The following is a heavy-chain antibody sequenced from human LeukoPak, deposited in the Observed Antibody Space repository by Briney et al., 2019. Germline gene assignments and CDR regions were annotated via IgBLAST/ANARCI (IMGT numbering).Heavy chain of an antibody. D-gene: IGHD1-26*01. V-gene: IGHV1-2*02. CDR3: ARSPGSLVGTTFPFDY. J-gene: IGHJ4*02. CDR2: INPDSGGT. CDR1: GFTFTGYH. Sequence: ASVKVSCKASGFTFTGYHFHWVRQAPGQGLEWLGGINPDSGGTSYAQRFQGRVTMTRDTSISTAYMELSRLKSDDTAVFYCARSPGSLVGTTFPFDYWGQGTLVTVSS.